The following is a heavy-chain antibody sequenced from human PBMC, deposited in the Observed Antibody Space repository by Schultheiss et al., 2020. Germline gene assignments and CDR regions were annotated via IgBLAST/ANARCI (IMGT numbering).Heavy chain of an antibody. CDR3: ARGQLMAHLGD. Sequence: GGSLRLSCAASGFTFSSYGMHWVRQAPGKGLEWVAVISYDGSNKYYADSVKGRFTISRDNSKNTLYLQMNSLRAEDTAVYYCARGQLMAHLGDWGQGTLVTVSS. J-gene: IGHJ4*02. CDR2: ISYDGSNK. V-gene: IGHV3-30*03. D-gene: IGHD3-16*01. CDR1: GFTFSSYG.